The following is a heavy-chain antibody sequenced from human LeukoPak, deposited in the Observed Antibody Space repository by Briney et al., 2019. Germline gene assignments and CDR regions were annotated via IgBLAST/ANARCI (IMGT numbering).Heavy chain of an antibody. CDR2: ISAYNGNT. Sequence: GASVKVSCKASGYTFTSYGISWVRQAPGQGLEWMGWISAYNGNTNYAQKLQGRVTMTTDTSTSTAYMELRSLRSDDTAVYYCARDQLGDTDPAFDYWGQGTLVTVSS. J-gene: IGHJ4*02. V-gene: IGHV1-18*01. CDR1: GYTFTSYG. D-gene: IGHD3-10*01. CDR3: ARDQLGDTDPAFDY.